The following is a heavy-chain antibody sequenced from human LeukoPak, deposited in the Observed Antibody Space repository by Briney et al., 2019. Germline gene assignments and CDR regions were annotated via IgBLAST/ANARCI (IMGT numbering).Heavy chain of an antibody. D-gene: IGHD2-21*01. CDR1: GFTFSRYS. Sequence: GGTLRLFCGASGFTFSRYSMNWVRHAPGKGLEWVSSISSSSSYKYYADSVKGRFTISRDNAKNSLYLQMNSLRAEDTAVYYCARDLRAYCGGDCPFDYWGQGTLVTVSS. J-gene: IGHJ4*02. CDR3: ARDLRAYCGGDCPFDY. CDR2: ISSSSSYK. V-gene: IGHV3-21*01.